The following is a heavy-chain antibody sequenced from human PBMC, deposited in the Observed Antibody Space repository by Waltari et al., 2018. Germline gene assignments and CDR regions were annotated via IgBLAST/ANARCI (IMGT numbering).Heavy chain of an antibody. CDR2: IYHSGSK. V-gene: IGHV4-4*02. Sequence: QVQLHESGPGLVKPSGTLSLTCAVSGGSINCSKWCSWVRQAPDKGLEWLGEIYHSGSKNYNQSLKSRINISGDKSKNQFCLKLSSVTAADTAVYYCARGLWGQQWLVPDAFDIWGQGTMVTVSS. J-gene: IGHJ3*02. CDR1: GGSINCSKW. D-gene: IGHD6-19*01. CDR3: ARGLWGQQWLVPDAFDI.